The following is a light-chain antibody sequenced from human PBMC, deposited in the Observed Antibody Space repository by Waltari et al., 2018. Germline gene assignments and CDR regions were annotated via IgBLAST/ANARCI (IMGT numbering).Light chain of an antibody. CDR1: SSDVGTYNY. J-gene: IGLJ3*02. CDR3: SLYISSSTYWV. V-gene: IGLV2-14*01. CDR2: EVS. Sequence: QSALTQPASVSGSPGQSITISCPGTSSDVGTYNYFSWYQQHPDKAPKLMIYEVSYRPSGVSSRFSGSKSGNTASLTISGLQAEDEADYYCSLYISSSTYWVFGGGTKLTVL.